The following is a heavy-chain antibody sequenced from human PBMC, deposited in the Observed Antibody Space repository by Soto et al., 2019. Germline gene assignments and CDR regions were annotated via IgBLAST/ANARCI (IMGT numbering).Heavy chain of an antibody. J-gene: IGHJ6*02. V-gene: IGHV4-34*01. CDR1: GGSFSGYY. D-gene: IGHD3-10*01. CDR2: INHSGST. CDR3: ARLWFGVSYGMDV. Sequence: PSETLSLTCAVYGGSFSGYYWSWIRQPPGKGLEWIGEINHSGSTNYNPSLKSRVTISVDTSKSQFSLKLSSVTAADTAVYYCARLWFGVSYGMDVWGQGTTVTVSS.